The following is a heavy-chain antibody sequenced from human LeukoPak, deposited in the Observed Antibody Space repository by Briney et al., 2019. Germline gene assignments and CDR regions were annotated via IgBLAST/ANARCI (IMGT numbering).Heavy chain of an antibody. D-gene: IGHD3-10*01. J-gene: IGHJ5*02. CDR3: ARLGIMVRGVINWFDP. CDR2: IYHSGST. V-gene: IGHV4-38-2*02. Sequence: PSETLSLTCTVSGYSISSGYYWGWIRQPPGKGLEWIGSIYHSGSTYYNPSLKSRVTISVDTSKNQFSLKLSSVTAADTAVYYCARLGIMVRGVINWFDPWGQGTLVTVSS. CDR1: GYSISSGYY.